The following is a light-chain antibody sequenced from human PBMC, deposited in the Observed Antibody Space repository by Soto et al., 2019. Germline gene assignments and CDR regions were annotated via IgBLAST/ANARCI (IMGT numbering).Light chain of an antibody. CDR1: QSVSSN. Sequence: EIVMTQSPATLSVXPXEXATXSCRASQSVSSNLAWYQQKPGQAPRLLIYGASTRATGIPARFSGSGSGTEFTLTISSLQSEDFAVYYCQQYNNWPPLTFGGGTKVEIK. V-gene: IGKV3-15*01. CDR2: GAS. J-gene: IGKJ4*01. CDR3: QQYNNWPPLT.